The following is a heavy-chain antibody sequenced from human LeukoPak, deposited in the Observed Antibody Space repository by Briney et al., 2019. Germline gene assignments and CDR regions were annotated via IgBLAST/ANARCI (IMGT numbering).Heavy chain of an antibody. CDR1: GYIFTRYA. Sequence: ASVKVSFTASGYIFTRYAIHWVRQVPGQRLEWMGWINAGNGNTKYSQKIQGRVTITRDTSASTAYMEVSSLRSEDTAVYYCARGIEASSGWYVIDYWGQGTLATVSS. CDR3: ARGIEASSGWYVIDY. CDR2: INAGNGNT. D-gene: IGHD6-19*01. V-gene: IGHV1-3*01. J-gene: IGHJ4*02.